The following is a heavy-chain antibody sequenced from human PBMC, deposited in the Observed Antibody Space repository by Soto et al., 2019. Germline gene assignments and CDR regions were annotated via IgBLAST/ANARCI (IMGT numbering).Heavy chain of an antibody. J-gene: IGHJ4*02. CDR3: ASIAARPD. CDR1: GFTFDDYG. Sequence: HPGGSLRLSCAASGFTFDDYGMSWVRQAPGKGLEWVSVIYSGGSTYYADSVKGRFTISRDNSKNTLYLQMNSLRAEDTAVYYCASIAARPDWGQGTLVTVSS. D-gene: IGHD6-6*01. V-gene: IGHV3-53*01. CDR2: IYSGGST.